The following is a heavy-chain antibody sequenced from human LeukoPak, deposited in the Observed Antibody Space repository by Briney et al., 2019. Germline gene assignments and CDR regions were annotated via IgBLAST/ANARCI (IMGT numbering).Heavy chain of an antibody. V-gene: IGHV3-23*01. J-gene: IGHJ4*02. D-gene: IGHD2-21*01. CDR1: GFTINTYA. CDR2: VSGSADTV. CDR3: AKGHIDSEWLYFDS. Sequence: GGSLRLSCAASGFTINTYAMSWVRQAPGKGLQWVSCVSGSADTVNYADSVKGRFTISRASTKNTLYLQMNSLGAEDTALYCCAKGHIDSEWLYFDSWGQGSLVAVSS.